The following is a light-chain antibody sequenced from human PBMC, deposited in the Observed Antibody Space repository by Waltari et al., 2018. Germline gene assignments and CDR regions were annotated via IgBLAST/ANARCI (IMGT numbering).Light chain of an antibody. CDR2: YDN. J-gene: IGLJ3*02. CDR3: SSYTSSSTLWV. CDR1: NIETTS. V-gene: IGLV3-21*01. Sequence: YVVTQPPSVSVTPGQTATLTCGGENIETTSVNWYQQKPGQAPFLVMFYDNDRPAGIPERFSGSNSGNTATLTISGLQAEDEADYYCSSYTSSSTLWVFGGGTKLTVL.